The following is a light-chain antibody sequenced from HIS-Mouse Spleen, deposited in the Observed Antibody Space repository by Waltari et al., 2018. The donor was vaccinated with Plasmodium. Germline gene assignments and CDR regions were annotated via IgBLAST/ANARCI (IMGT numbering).Light chain of an antibody. CDR2: EGS. Sequence: QSALTQPASVSGSPGQSIYISCTVTSSYVGSFNFVFWYQQHPGKAPKLMIYEGSKRPSGVSNRFSGSKSGNTASLTISGLQAEDEADYYCCSYAGSSTFVFGGGTKLTVL. J-gene: IGLJ3*02. CDR1: SSYVGSFNF. CDR3: CSYAGSSTFV. V-gene: IGLV2-23*03.